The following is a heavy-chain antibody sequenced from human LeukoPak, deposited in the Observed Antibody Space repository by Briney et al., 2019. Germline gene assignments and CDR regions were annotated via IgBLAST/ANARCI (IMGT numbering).Heavy chain of an antibody. J-gene: IGHJ4*02. V-gene: IGHV4-4*07. Sequence: SETLPLTCTVSGGSISSYYWSWIRQPAGKGLEWIGRIYTSRSTNYNPSLKSRVTMSVDTSKNQFSLKLSSVTAADTAVYYCAGISYDSSGYYFGYWGQGTLVTVSS. CDR3: AGISYDSSGYYFGY. CDR2: IYTSRST. D-gene: IGHD3-22*01. CDR1: GGSISSYY.